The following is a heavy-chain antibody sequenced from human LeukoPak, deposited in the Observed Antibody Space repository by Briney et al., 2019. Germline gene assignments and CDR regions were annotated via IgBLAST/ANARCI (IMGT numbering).Heavy chain of an antibody. V-gene: IGHV4-39*07. CDR3: ARLKPTVVTRRFFDY. CDR1: GGSISSSSYY. D-gene: IGHD4-23*01. J-gene: IGHJ4*02. Sequence: SETLSLTCTVSGGSISSSSYYWGWIRQPPGKGLEWIGSIYYSGSTYYSPSLKSRVTISVDTSKNQFSLKLSSVTAADTAVYYCARLKPTVVTRRFFDYWGQGTLVTVSS. CDR2: IYYSGST.